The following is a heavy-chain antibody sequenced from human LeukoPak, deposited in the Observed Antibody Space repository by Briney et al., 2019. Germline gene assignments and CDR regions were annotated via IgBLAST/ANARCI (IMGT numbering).Heavy chain of an antibody. CDR1: GFAFSSYA. CDR3: AKGATSTWYDS. V-gene: IGHV3-23*01. D-gene: IGHD1-26*01. CDR2: ISGSGGTT. J-gene: IGHJ4*02. Sequence: PGGSLRLSCAASGFAFSSYAMNWVRQAPGKGLEWVSLISGSGGTTYYADSVKGRFIISRDNSKNMFYLQMNSLRAEDTALYYCAKGATSTWYDSWGQGTLVTVSS.